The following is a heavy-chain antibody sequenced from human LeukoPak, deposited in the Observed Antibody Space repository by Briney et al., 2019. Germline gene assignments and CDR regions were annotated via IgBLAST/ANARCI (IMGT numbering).Heavy chain of an antibody. D-gene: IGHD3-3*01. Sequence: SETLSLTCTVSGGSISSYYWSWIRQTAGKGLEWIGRIYTSGSTSYNPSLKSRVTMSVDTSKNQFSLKLSSVTAADTAVYYCARGRESSYYDFWSGYYTGYYYYYMDVWGKGTTFTVSS. V-gene: IGHV4-4*07. CDR2: IYTSGST. J-gene: IGHJ6*03. CDR1: GGSISSYY. CDR3: ARGRESSYYDFWSGYYTGYYYYYMDV.